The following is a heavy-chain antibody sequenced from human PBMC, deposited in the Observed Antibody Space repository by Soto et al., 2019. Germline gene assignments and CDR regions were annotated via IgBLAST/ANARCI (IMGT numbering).Heavy chain of an antibody. CDR2: IYYSGST. CDR1: GGSISSYY. V-gene: IGHV4-59*08. J-gene: IGHJ4*02. Sequence: SETLSLTCTVSGGSISSYYWSWIRQPPGKGLEWIGYIYYSGSTNYNPSLKSRVTISVDTSKNQFSLKLSSVTAADTAVYYCARLIGDYYGSGSYYDFDYWGQGTLVTVSS. D-gene: IGHD3-10*01. CDR3: ARLIGDYYGSGSYYDFDY.